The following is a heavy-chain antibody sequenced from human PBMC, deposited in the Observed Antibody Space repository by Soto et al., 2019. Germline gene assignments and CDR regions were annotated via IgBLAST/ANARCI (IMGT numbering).Heavy chain of an antibody. J-gene: IGHJ5*02. D-gene: IGHD3-22*01. CDR3: VKYYYDSSGLNWFDP. CDR1: GASITSDDFY. V-gene: IGHV4-31*03. Sequence: SETLSLTCTVSGASITSDDFYCSWIRQHPGKGLEWIGYMYHSGNTYYNPSLRGRLTMSLDTSKNQFSLKLTSATAADTAVYYCVKYYYDSSGLNWFDPWGPGTLVTVSS. CDR2: MYHSGNT.